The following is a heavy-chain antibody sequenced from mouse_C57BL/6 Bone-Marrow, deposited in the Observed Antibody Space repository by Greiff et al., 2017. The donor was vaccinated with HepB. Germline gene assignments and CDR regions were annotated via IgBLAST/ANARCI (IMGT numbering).Heavy chain of an antibody. CDR2: IHPNSGST. D-gene: IGHD3-1*01. Sequence: QVQLQQPGAELVKPGASVKLSCKASGYTFTSYWMHWVKQRPGQGLEWIGMIHPNSGSTNYNEKFKSKATLTVDKSSSTAYMQLSSLTSEDSAVYYCARYALTGYFDVWGTGTTVTVSS. CDR1: GYTFTSYW. J-gene: IGHJ1*03. V-gene: IGHV1-64*01. CDR3: ARYALTGYFDV.